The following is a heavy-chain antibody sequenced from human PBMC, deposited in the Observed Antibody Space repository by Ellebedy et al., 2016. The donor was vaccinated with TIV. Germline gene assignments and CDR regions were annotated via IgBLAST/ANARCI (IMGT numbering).Heavy chain of an antibody. CDR3: ARGYVVADFDY. V-gene: IGHV1-2*02. CDR1: GYTFTGYY. J-gene: IGHJ4*02. CDR2: INPNSGGT. Sequence: ASVKVSCKASGYTFTGYYMHWVRQAPGQGLEWMGWINPNSGGTNYAQKFQGRVTMTRDTSISAAYMELSRLTSADTAVYYCARGYVVADFDYWGLGTLVTASS. D-gene: IGHD3-16*01.